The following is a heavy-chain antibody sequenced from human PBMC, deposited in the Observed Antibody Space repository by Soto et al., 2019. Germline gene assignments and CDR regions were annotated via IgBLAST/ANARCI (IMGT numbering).Heavy chain of an antibody. Sequence: QVQLVESGGGLVEPGGSLRLSCAASGFSVGDNYMTWIRQAPGKGLEWLSYSSSSGGYTNYADSVKGRFTISRDNAKNSLYLQMDSLRAEDTAVYFCARSSGRRHVFTFDYGLNVRGQGTTVTVSS. V-gene: IGHV3-11*06. CDR2: SSSSGGYT. CDR1: GFSVGDNY. J-gene: IGHJ6*02. D-gene: IGHD3-16*01. CDR3: ARSSGRRHVFTFDYGLNV.